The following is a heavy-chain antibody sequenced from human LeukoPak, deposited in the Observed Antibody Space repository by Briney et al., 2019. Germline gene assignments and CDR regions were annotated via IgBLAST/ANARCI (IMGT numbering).Heavy chain of an antibody. J-gene: IGHJ4*02. CDR3: ARGYAGSSTQY. D-gene: IGHD1-26*01. Sequence: SDTLSLTCTVSGGSISSYYWSWIRQPAGKGLEWIGRIYTSGSTNYNPSLKSRVTMPVDMPKDQFSLKLRSVTAADMAVYFCARGYAGSSTQYWGQGTLVTVSS. CDR2: IYTSGST. V-gene: IGHV4-4*07. CDR1: GGSISSYY.